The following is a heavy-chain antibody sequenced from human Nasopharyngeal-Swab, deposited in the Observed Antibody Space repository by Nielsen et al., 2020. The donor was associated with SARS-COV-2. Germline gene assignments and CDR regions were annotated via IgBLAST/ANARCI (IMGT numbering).Heavy chain of an antibody. CDR3: ARDVGFGELLSPYYFDY. CDR1: GYTFTGYY. CDR2: INPNSGGT. V-gene: IGHV1-2*02. D-gene: IGHD3-10*01. Sequence: ASVKVSCKASGYTFTGYYMHWVRQAPGQGLEWMGWINPNSGGTNYAQKFQGRVTMTRDTSISTAYMELSRLRSDDTAVYYCARDVGFGELLSPYYFDYWGQGTLVTVSS. J-gene: IGHJ4*02.